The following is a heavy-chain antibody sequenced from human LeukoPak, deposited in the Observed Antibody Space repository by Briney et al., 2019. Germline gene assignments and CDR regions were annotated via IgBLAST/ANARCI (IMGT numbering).Heavy chain of an antibody. Sequence: PGGSLRLSCAASGFTFSSYWMHWVRQAPGKGLVWVSRVNSDGSSTSYADSVKGRFTISRDNAKNTLYLQMNSLRAEDTAVYYCARLRYSSSLVDYWGQGTLVTVSS. J-gene: IGHJ4*02. CDR3: ARLRYSSSLVDY. V-gene: IGHV3-74*01. CDR2: VNSDGSST. D-gene: IGHD6-13*01. CDR1: GFTFSSYW.